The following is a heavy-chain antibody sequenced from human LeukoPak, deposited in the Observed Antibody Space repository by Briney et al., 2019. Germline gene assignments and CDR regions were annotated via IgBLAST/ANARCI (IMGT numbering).Heavy chain of an antibody. CDR2: ISSNGGST. CDR3: ARVSVVAATLDY. CDR1: GFTFSSYA. Sequence: GGSLRLSCAASGFTFSSYALHWVRQTPGKGLEYVSAISSNGGSTYYANSVKGRFTISRDNSKNTLYLQMGSLRAEDMAVYYCARVSVVAATLDYWGQGTLVTVSS. J-gene: IGHJ4*02. V-gene: IGHV3-64*01. D-gene: IGHD2-15*01.